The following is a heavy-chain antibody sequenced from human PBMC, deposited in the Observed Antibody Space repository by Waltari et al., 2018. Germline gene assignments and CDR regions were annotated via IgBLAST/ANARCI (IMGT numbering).Heavy chain of an antibody. J-gene: IGHJ6*02. V-gene: IGHV3-48*03. CDR2: IRSSGSTI. CDR3: ARGEGGYSYGYRGMDV. D-gene: IGHD5-18*01. CDR1: GFTFSSYE. Sequence: EVQLVESGGGLVQPGGSLRLSCAASGFTFSSYEMNWVRPAPGKGLEWVSYIRSSGSTIYYADSVKGRFTISRDNAKNSLYLQMNSLRAEDTAVYYCARGEGGYSYGYRGMDVWGQGTTVTVSS.